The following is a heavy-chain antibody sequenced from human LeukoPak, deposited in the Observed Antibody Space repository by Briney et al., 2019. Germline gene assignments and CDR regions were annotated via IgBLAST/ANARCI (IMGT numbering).Heavy chain of an antibody. CDR1: GFTVSSNY. Sequence: GGSLRLSCAASGFTVSSNYMSWVRQAPGKGLEWVSVIYSGGSTYYADSVKGRFTISRGNSKNTLYLQMNSLRAEDTAVYYCASGANWGYFDYWGQGTLVTVSS. CDR3: ASGANWGYFDY. J-gene: IGHJ4*02. D-gene: IGHD7-27*01. CDR2: IYSGGST. V-gene: IGHV3-66*01.